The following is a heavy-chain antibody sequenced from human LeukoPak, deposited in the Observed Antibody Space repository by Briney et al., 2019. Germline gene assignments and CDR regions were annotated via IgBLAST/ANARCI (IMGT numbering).Heavy chain of an antibody. D-gene: IGHD4/OR15-4a*01. Sequence: GGSLRLSCAASGFTFSSYCMHWVRQAPGKGLEWVAVISYDGSHKYSADSVKGRFTISRDNSKNTLYLQMNSLRTEDTAVYFSSASRPHYGDYYGLDVWGHGTTVSVSS. CDR2: ISYDGSHK. CDR1: GFTFSSYC. V-gene: IGHV3-30*03. CDR3: SASRPHYGDYYGLDV. J-gene: IGHJ6*02.